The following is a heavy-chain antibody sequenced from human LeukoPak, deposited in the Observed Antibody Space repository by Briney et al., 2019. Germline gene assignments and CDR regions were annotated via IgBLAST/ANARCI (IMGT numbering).Heavy chain of an antibody. V-gene: IGHV4-30-4*07. D-gene: IGHD2-2*03. Sequence: SQTLSLTCAVSGGSISSGGYSWSWIRQPPGKGLEWIGYIYYSGSTYYNPSLKSRVTISVDTSKNQFSLKLSSVTAADTAVYYCARSLDIVVVPAATGLGYWGQGTLVTVSS. CDR2: IYYSGST. CDR1: GGSISSGGYS. CDR3: ARSLDIVVVPAATGLGY. J-gene: IGHJ4*02.